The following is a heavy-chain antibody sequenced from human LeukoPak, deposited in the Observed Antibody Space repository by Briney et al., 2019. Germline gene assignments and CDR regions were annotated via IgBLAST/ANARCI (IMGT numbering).Heavy chain of an antibody. CDR2: IRYDGSNK. CDR1: GFTFSSYG. V-gene: IGHV3-30*02. D-gene: IGHD4-17*01. CDR3: AKEGTTVTKHWFDP. Sequence: PGGSLRLSCAASGFTFSSYGMHWVRQAPGKGLEWVAFIRYDGSNKYYADSVKGRFTISRDNSKNTLYLQMNSLRAEDAAVYYCAKEGTTVTKHWFDPWGQGTLVTVSS. J-gene: IGHJ5*02.